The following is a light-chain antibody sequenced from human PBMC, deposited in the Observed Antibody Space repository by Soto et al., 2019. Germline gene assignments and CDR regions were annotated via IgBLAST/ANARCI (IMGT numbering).Light chain of an antibody. Sequence: EIVLTQSPGTLSLSPGERATLSCRASQSVSSSYLAWYQQKPGQAPRLLIYGASSRATGIPDRFSGSGSGTDFTLTISRLEPEDFAVYYCQQYGSSSYTFGQWTTLEIK. V-gene: IGKV3-20*01. J-gene: IGKJ2*01. CDR2: GAS. CDR1: QSVSSSY. CDR3: QQYGSSSYT.